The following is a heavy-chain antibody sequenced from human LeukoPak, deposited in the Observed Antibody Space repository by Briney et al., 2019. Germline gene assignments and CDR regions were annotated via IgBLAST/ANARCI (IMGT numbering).Heavy chain of an antibody. J-gene: IGHJ5*02. CDR2: INHSGST. Sequence: PSETLSLTCAVYGGSFSGHYWSWIRQPQGKGLEWIGEINHSGSTNYNPSLKSRVTISVDTSKNQFSLKLSSVTAADTAVYYCARGTRGGWYYDSSGYYYRGNWFDPWGQGTLVTVSS. CDR3: ARGTRGGWYYDSSGYYYRGNWFDP. V-gene: IGHV4-34*01. D-gene: IGHD3-22*01. CDR1: GGSFSGHY.